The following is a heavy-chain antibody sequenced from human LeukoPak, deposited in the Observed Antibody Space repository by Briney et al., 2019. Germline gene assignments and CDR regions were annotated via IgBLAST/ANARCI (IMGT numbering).Heavy chain of an antibody. CDR1: GFTFNSDA. J-gene: IGHJ4*02. Sequence: GGSLRLSCTASGFTFNSDAMSWVRQAPGKGLEWVSIISASGASPYYADSVKGRFTISRDNSKNTPYLQMNSLRAEDTAVYYCVKRAVAGTYYFDYWGQGTLVTVSS. V-gene: IGHV3-23*01. D-gene: IGHD6-19*01. CDR2: ISASGASP. CDR3: VKRAVAGTYYFDY.